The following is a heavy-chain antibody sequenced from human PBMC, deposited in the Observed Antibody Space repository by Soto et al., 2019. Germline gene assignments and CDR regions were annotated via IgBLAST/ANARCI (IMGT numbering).Heavy chain of an antibody. CDR3: RIQLWLRTDYFDY. CDR1: GYTFTSYA. J-gene: IGHJ4*02. D-gene: IGHD5-18*01. CDR2: INAGNGNT. V-gene: IGHV1-3*01. Sequence: ASVKVSCKASGYTFTSYAMHSVRQAPGQRLEWMGWINAGNGNTKYSQKFQGRVTITRDTSASTAYMELSSLRSEDTAVYYCRIQLWLRTDYFDYWGQGTLVTVSS.